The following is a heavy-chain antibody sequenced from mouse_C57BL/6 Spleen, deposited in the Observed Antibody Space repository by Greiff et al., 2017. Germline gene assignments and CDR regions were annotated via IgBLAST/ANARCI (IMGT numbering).Heavy chain of an antibody. CDR3: ARWDYRGTY. CDR1: GYTFTDYN. CDR2: INPNNGGT. D-gene: IGHD2-14*01. V-gene: IGHV1-18*01. Sequence: EVQLQQSGPELVKPGASVKIPCKASGYTFTDYNMDWVKQSHGKSLEWIGDINPNNGGTIYNQKFKGKATLTVDKSSSTAYMELRSLTSEDTAVYYCARWDYRGTYWGQGTLVTVSA. J-gene: IGHJ3*01.